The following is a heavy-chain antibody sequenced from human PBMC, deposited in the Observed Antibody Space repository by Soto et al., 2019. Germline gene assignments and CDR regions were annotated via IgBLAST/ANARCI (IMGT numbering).Heavy chain of an antibody. V-gene: IGHV3-74*01. CDR3: TRGPRASSGGTGAY. J-gene: IGHJ4*02. D-gene: IGHD2-2*01. CDR2: IDYDGTTT. CDR1: GFSFDSYW. Sequence: EVRLVESGGGLVQPGGSLRLSRVVSGFSFDSYWMHWVREAPGQGPVWVSRIDYDGTTTNYADFVKGRFTVSRDNARNTLYLQMNSLRPNDTAVYYCTRGPRASSGGTGAYWGQGTLVTVSS.